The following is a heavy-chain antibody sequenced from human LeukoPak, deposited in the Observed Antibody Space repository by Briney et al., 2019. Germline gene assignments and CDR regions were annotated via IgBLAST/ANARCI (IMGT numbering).Heavy chain of an antibody. Sequence: SETLSLTCTVSGGSISSGSYYWSWIRQPAGKGLEWIGRIYTSGSTNYNPSLKSRVTISVDTSRNQFSLKLSSVTAADTAVYYCARDQEAYCSSTSCYEYYYYMDVWGKGTTVTISS. J-gene: IGHJ6*03. CDR3: ARDQEAYCSSTSCYEYYYYMDV. V-gene: IGHV4-61*02. CDR2: IYTSGST. D-gene: IGHD2-2*01. CDR1: GGSISSGSYY.